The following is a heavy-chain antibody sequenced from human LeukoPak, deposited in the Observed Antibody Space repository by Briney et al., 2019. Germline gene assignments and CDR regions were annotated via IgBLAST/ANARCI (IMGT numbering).Heavy chain of an antibody. CDR3: ATFTIFGVFTYAFDV. CDR2: FDPEDVEI. V-gene: IGHV1-24*01. CDR1: GNTPTELS. J-gene: IGHJ3*01. Sequence: ASVKVSCKLSGNTPTELSMHWVRQAPGKGLEWMGGFDPEDVEIINAEKFQGRVTMTEDTSTDTAYMELSSLKSEDTAVYYCATFTIFGVFTYAFDVWGQGTMVTVSS. D-gene: IGHD3-3*01.